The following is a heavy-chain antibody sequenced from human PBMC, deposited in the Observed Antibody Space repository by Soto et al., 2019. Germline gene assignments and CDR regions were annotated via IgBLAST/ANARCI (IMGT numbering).Heavy chain of an antibody. J-gene: IGHJ4*02. V-gene: IGHV1-3*01. Sequence: QVQLVQSGTEVRKPGVSVKVSCKASGYSFTSYAIHWVRQAPGQRLEWMGWINAGNDNTKYSQNFQGRVTITRDTSARTAYMELSSLRSEDTAVYYCARGHYDYIWGSYRPYYFDYWGQGTLVTVSS. CDR1: GYSFTSYA. CDR2: INAGNDNT. CDR3: ARGHYDYIWGSYRPYYFDY. D-gene: IGHD3-16*02.